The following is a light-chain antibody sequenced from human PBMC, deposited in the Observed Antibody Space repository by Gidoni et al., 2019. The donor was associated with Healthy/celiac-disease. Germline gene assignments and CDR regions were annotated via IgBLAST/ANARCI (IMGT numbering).Light chain of an antibody. Sequence: EIVLTQSPATLSLSPGERATLSCRASQRISSYLAWYQQKPGQAPWLLIYDASNRATGIPARFSGSGSGTDFTLTISSLEPEDVAVYVCQQRSNWPPTFGPGTTVDIK. CDR3: QQRSNWPPT. CDR1: QRISSY. V-gene: IGKV3-11*01. J-gene: IGKJ3*01. CDR2: DAS.